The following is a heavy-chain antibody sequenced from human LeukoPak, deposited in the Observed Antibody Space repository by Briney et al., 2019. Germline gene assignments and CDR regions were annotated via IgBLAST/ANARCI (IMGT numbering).Heavy chain of an antibody. D-gene: IGHD3-9*01. CDR3: ARGGSYDILTGKTFDY. Sequence: GGSLRLSCAASGFTFSSYSMNWVRQAPAKGLEWVSSISSSSSYIYYADSVKGRFTISRDNAKNSLYLQMNSLRAEDTAVYYCARGGSYDILTGKTFDYWGQGTLVTVSS. CDR1: GFTFSSYS. V-gene: IGHV3-21*01. CDR2: ISSSSSYI. J-gene: IGHJ4*02.